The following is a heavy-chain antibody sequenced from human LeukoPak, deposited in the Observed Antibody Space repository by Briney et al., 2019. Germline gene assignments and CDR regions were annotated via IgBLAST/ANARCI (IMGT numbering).Heavy chain of an antibody. Sequence: SETLSLTCTVSGGSISSYYWSWIRQPPGKGLEWIGYIYYSGSTNYNPSLKSRVTISVDTSKNQFSLKLSSVTAADTAVYYCARAAAGIQRDFDYWGQGTLVTVSS. V-gene: IGHV4-59*12. J-gene: IGHJ4*02. CDR3: ARAAAGIQRDFDY. D-gene: IGHD6-13*01. CDR1: GGSISSYY. CDR2: IYYSGST.